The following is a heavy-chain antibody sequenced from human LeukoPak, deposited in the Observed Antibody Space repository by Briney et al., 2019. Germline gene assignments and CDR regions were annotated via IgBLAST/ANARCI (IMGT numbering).Heavy chain of an antibody. CDR1: GGSISSSSYY. CDR3: ATRTSYYASASPRWFDP. V-gene: IGHV4-39*07. CDR2: INHSGST. Sequence: SETLSLTCTVSGGSISSSSYYWGWIRQPPGKGLEWIGEINHSGSTNYNPSLKSRVTISVDTSKNQFSLKLSSVTAADTAVYYCATRTSYYASASPRWFDPWGQGTLVTVSS. J-gene: IGHJ5*02. D-gene: IGHD3-10*01.